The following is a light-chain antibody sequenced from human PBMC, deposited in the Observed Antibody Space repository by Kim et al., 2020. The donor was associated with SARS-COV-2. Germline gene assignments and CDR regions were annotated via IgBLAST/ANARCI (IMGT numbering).Light chain of an antibody. CDR1: QGIRND. J-gene: IGKJ4*01. Sequence: AIQMTQSPSSLSASVGDRVTITCRASQGIRNDLGWYQQKPGRAPNLLIYATSTLQSGVPSRFSGSGSGTDFTLTISSLQPEDVATYYCLQDYDYPLTFGGATKVDIK. V-gene: IGKV1-6*01. CDR2: ATS. CDR3: LQDYDYPLT.